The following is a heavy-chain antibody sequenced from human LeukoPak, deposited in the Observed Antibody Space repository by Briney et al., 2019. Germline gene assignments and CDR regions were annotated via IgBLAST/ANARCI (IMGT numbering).Heavy chain of an antibody. Sequence: ASVKVSCKASGYTFTSYDINWVRQATGQGLEWMGWMNPNSGNTGYAQKFQGRVTMTRNTSISTAYMDLSSLRSEDTAVYYCARVWMVRGVIKFYYYYGMDVWGQGTTVTVSS. CDR3: ARVWMVRGVIKFYYYYGMDV. CDR1: GYTFTSYD. J-gene: IGHJ6*02. D-gene: IGHD3-10*01. V-gene: IGHV1-8*01. CDR2: MNPNSGNT.